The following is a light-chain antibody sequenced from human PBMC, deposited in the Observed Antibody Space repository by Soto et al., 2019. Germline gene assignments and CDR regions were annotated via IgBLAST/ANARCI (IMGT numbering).Light chain of an antibody. CDR3: QQSYSTPDA. Sequence: DIQMTKSPSSLYASVGDRVTITCRASQSISSYLNCYQQKPGKAPKLLIYAASRLQSGVPSRFSGSGSGTDFTLTISSLQPEDFATYYCQQSYSTPDAFGQGTKVEIK. V-gene: IGKV1-39*01. CDR2: AAS. J-gene: IGKJ1*01. CDR1: QSISSY.